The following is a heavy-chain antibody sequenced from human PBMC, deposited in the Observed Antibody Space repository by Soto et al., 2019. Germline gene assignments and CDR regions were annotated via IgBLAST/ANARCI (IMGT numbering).Heavy chain of an antibody. CDR3: ARGSSSWYRNWFDP. V-gene: IGHV1-3*01. CDR2: INAGNGNT. D-gene: IGHD6-13*01. CDR1: GYTFTSYA. Sequence: QVQLVQSGAEVKKPGASVKVSCKASGYTFTSYAMHWVRQAPGQRLEWMGWINAGNGNTKYSQKFQGRVTITRDTSASTAYMELSSLRSEDTAVYYCARGSSSWYRNWFDPWGQGTLVTVSS. J-gene: IGHJ5*02.